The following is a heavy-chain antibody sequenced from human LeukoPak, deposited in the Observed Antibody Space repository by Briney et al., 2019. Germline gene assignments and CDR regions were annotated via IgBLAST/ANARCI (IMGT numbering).Heavy chain of an antibody. CDR2: INPSGGST. Sequence: ASVKVSCKASGYTFTSYYMHWVRQAPGQGLEWMGIINPSGGSTSYAQKFQGRVTITADESTSTAYMELSSLRSEDTAVYYCARAIYSYGSWFDPWGQGTLVTVSS. D-gene: IGHD5-18*01. CDR1: GYTFTSYY. V-gene: IGHV1-46*01. J-gene: IGHJ5*02. CDR3: ARAIYSYGSWFDP.